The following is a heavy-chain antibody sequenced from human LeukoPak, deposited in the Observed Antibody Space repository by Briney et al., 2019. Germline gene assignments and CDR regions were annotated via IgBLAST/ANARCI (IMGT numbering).Heavy chain of an antibody. CDR3: AKPARGSGIQDGFDS. Sequence: GGSLRLSCSASGFNFRNYAMHWVRQAPGKGLEYVSAMSVVTDRTFYADSVMGRFTISRDNSANTLYLQMSSLRPEDTPVYYCAKPARGSGIQDGFDSWGQGTLVTVSS. CDR2: MSVVTDRT. J-gene: IGHJ4*02. V-gene: IGHV3-64D*06. D-gene: IGHD3-10*01. CDR1: GFNFRNYA.